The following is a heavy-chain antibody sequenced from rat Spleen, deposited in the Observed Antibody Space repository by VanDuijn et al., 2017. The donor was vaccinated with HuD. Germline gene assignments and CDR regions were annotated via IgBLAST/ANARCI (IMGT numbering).Heavy chain of an antibody. CDR3: TRHEYPGVTTNWFAY. D-gene: IGHD1-4*01. CDR2: INSAGST. J-gene: IGHJ3*01. V-gene: IGHV3-3*01. Sequence: EVQLQESGPGLVKPSQSLSLTCSVTFYSITSSYRWNWIRKFPGNKLEWMGYINSAGSTNYNPSLKSRISITRDTSKNQFFLQVNSVTTEDTATYYCTRHEYPGVTTNWFAYWGQGTLVTVSS. CDR1: FYSITSSYR.